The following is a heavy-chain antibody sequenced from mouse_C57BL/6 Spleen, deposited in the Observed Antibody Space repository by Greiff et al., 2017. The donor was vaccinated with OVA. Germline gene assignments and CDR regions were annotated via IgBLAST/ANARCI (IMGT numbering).Heavy chain of an antibody. CDR2: LDPADGDT. CDR1: GFNIKDYY. V-gene: IGHV14-1*01. Sequence: EVQLQQSGAELVRPGASVKLSCTASGFNIKDYYMHWVKQRPEQGLEWIGRLDPADGDTEYAPKFQGKATMTADTSSNTAYLQLSSLTSEDSAGYYCTTWGSSFFMDDWGKGTSVTVSS. D-gene: IGHD1-1*01. J-gene: IGHJ4*01. CDR3: TTWGSSFFMDD.